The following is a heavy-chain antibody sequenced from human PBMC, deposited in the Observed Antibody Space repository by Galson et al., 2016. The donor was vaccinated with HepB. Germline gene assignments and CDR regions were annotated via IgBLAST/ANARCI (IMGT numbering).Heavy chain of an antibody. D-gene: IGHD3-22*01. CDR1: GYTFTYRC. CDR2: ITPLNGNT. Sequence: SVKVSCKASGYTFTYRCLHWVRQAPGQALEWMGWITPLNGNTNYAQKFQDRVTLSGDRSMSTAYMELSSLRSEDTAVYYCGRGGINTMIVVTPRHWGQGTLVTVSS. J-gene: IGHJ4*02. CDR3: GRGGINTMIVVTPRH. V-gene: IGHV1-45*02.